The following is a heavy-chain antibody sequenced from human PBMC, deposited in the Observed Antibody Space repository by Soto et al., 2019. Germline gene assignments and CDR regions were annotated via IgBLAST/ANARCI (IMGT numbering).Heavy chain of an antibody. CDR1: GYSFTSYW. CDR2: IYPGDSDT. Sequence: GESLKISCKGSGYSFTSYWIAWVRQMPGKGLELMGIIYPGDSDTRYSPSCQGQVTISADKSISTAYLQLSSLKASDTAMYYCARHSGTVVLPVTGTFDIRGPGTMVTVSS. CDR3: ARHSGTVVLPVTGTFDI. J-gene: IGHJ3*02. V-gene: IGHV5-51*01. D-gene: IGHD1-26*01.